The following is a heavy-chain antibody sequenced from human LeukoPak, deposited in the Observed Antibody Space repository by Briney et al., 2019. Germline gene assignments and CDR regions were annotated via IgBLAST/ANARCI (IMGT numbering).Heavy chain of an antibody. J-gene: IGHJ4*02. CDR3: ARGWTDIVVVPAAITLTLPNY. Sequence: GGSLRLSCAASGFTFSSYAMHWVRQAPGKGLEYVSAISSNGGSTYYANSVKGRFTISRDNSKNTLYLQMGSLRAEDMAVYYCARGWTDIVVVPAAITLTLPNYWGQGTLVTVSS. V-gene: IGHV3-64*01. D-gene: IGHD2-2*01. CDR1: GFTFSSYA. CDR2: ISSNGGST.